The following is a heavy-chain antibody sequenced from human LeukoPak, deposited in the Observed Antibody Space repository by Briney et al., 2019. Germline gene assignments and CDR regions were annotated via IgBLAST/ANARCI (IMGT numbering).Heavy chain of an antibody. CDR2: ISAYNGNT. D-gene: IGHD2-2*01. Sequence: GASVKVSCKASGYTFTSYGISWVRQAPGQGLEWMGWISAYNGNTNYAQKLQGRVTMTTDTSTSTAYMELRSLRSDDTAVYYCARDPGYCSSTSCFYYYYYMDVWSKGTTVTVSS. V-gene: IGHV1-18*01. CDR1: GYTFTSYG. CDR3: ARDPGYCSSTSCFYYYYYMDV. J-gene: IGHJ6*03.